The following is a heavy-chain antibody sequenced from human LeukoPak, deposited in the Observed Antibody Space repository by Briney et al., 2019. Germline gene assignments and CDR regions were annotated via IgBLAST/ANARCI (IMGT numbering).Heavy chain of an antibody. CDR1: GGSISSYY. Sequence: PSETLSLTCTVSGGSISSYYWSWIRQPPGKGLEWIGYIYYSGSTNYNPSLKSRVTISVDTSKNQFSLKLSSVTAEDTAVYYCAREHDYGDSNNWFDPWGQGTLVTVSS. D-gene: IGHD4-17*01. V-gene: IGHV4-59*01. CDR2: IYYSGST. J-gene: IGHJ5*02. CDR3: AREHDYGDSNNWFDP.